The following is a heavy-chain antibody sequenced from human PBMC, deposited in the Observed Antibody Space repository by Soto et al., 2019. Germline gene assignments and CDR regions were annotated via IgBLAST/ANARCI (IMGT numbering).Heavy chain of an antibody. CDR3: AKNGHLLAVQLDS. D-gene: IGHD2-8*01. CDR1: GFTFSDSA. Sequence: GGSLRLSCTASGFTFSDSAMTWVRQAPGKGLEWVSISSAAGRSTYHADSVRGRFTISRDNTRNTLYLRMTSLRADDTAVYYCAKNGHLLAVQLDSWGQGTQVTVSS. CDR2: SSAAGRST. J-gene: IGHJ4*02. V-gene: IGHV3-23*01.